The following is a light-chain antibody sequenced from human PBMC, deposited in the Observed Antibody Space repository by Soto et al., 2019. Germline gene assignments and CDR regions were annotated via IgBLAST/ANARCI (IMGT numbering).Light chain of an antibody. CDR2: DAS. V-gene: IGKV1-5*01. CDR3: QQYKDYMYT. CDR1: QLGDRW. Sequence: DIQMPQSPATLSASVGDRVTITCRASQLGDRWLAWYQQKPGQAPKLLISDASTLESGVPSRFSGSGSVTEFTLTITSLQPDDFATYYCQQYKDYMYTFGQGTKV. J-gene: IGKJ1*01.